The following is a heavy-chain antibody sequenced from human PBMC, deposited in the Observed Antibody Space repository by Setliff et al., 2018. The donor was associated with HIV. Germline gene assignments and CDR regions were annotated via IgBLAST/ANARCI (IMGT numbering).Heavy chain of an antibody. CDR1: GPSIITTDYC. CDR3: AAYFDFWRCYGLRGVVPCMDV. V-gene: IGHV4-39*02. J-gene: IGHJ6*03. CDR2: IYFSGST. Sequence: PSETLSLSCYFSGPSIITTDYCLDWVRQPPGKGLEGIGSIYFSGSTDYNPSLKSRVTISVDTSQRHFSLSLASVTAADTAVYFCAAYFDFWRCYGLRGVVPCMDVWGKGTTVTVSS. D-gene: IGHD3-3*01.